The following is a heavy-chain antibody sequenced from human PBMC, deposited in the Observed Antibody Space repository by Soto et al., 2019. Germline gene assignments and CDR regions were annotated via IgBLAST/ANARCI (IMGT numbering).Heavy chain of an antibody. J-gene: IGHJ4*02. CDR1: GGTVSTYG. D-gene: IGHD2-2*01. CDR3: ATECFRVTAIHQFQH. CDR2: IIPIFAST. Sequence: QVHFVQSGAEVKKPASSVKVSCQASGGTVSTYGITWVRQAPGHGLEWMGAIIPIFASTSSPQLFRGRLSITAHKVSSTAYMELRGLTPEDTSVYYCATECFRVTAIHQFQHWGQGNLVNVS. V-gene: IGHV1-69*06.